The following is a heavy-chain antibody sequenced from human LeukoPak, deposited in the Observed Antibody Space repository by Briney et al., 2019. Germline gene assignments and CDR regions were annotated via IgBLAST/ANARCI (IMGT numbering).Heavy chain of an antibody. Sequence: SETLSLTCTVSGGSISSSSYYWGWIRQPPGKGLEWIGSIYYSGSTYYNPSLKSRVTISVDTSKNQFSLKLSSVTAADTAVYYCARGPVEMATPGAFDISGQGTMVTASS. V-gene: IGHV4-39*07. CDR1: GGSISSSSYY. J-gene: IGHJ3*02. CDR2: IYYSGST. CDR3: ARGPVEMATPGAFDI. D-gene: IGHD5-24*01.